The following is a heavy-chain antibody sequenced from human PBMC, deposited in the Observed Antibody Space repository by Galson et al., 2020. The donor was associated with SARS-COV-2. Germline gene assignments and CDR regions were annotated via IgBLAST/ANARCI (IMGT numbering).Heavy chain of an antibody. D-gene: IGHD3-10*01. CDR2: ISWNSGSI. J-gene: IGHJ4*02. V-gene: IGHV3-9*01. CDR1: GFTFDDYA. Sequence: SPKIPCAATGFTFDDYAMHWVRQAPGKGMEWVTGISWNSGSIGDADSMKGRFTISRDNAKDSLYLQMNSQRAEDTAFYYCAKGWYYYCSGGYYLLDYWGQGTLVTVSS. CDR3: AKGWYYYCSGGYYLLDY.